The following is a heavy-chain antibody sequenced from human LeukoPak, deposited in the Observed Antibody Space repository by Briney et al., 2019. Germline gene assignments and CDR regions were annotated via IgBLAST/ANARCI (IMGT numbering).Heavy chain of an antibody. CDR3: ARDLGLYDYGGNIDY. Sequence: PGGSLRLSCAASGFTFSSYSMHWIRQAPGKVLEWVSYISGSSRTMYYADSVKGRFTISRDNAKNSLYLQMNSLRAEDTAVYYCARDLGLYDYGGNIDYWGQGTLVTVSS. CDR2: ISGSSRTM. J-gene: IGHJ4*02. D-gene: IGHD4-23*01. CDR1: GFTFSSYS. V-gene: IGHV3-48*04.